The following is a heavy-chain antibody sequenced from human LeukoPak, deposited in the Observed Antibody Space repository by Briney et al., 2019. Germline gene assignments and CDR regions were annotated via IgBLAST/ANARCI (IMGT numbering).Heavy chain of an antibody. CDR3: AKTSYSSSWYFDY. CDR2: ISGSGGST. Sequence: HAGGSLRLSCAASGFTFSSYAMSWVRQAPGKGLEWVSAISGSGGSTYYADSVKGRFTISRDNSKNTLYLQMNSLRAEDTAVYYCAKTSYSSSWYFDYWGQGTLVTVSS. D-gene: IGHD6-13*01. J-gene: IGHJ4*02. CDR1: GFTFSSYA. V-gene: IGHV3-23*01.